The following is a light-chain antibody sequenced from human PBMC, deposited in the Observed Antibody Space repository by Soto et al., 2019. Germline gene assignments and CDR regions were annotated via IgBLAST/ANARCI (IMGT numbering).Light chain of an antibody. CDR3: SSYTTIKTVV. J-gene: IGLJ2*01. V-gene: IGLV2-8*01. CDR2: EVI. CDR1: SSDVGGYKF. Sequence: QSALTQPPSASGSPGQSVTISCTGTSSDVGGYKFVSWYQQHPGKAPKLIIYEVIKRPSGVPDRFSGSKSGNTASLTVSGLQAEDEGDYYCSSYTTIKTVVFGGGTKLTVL.